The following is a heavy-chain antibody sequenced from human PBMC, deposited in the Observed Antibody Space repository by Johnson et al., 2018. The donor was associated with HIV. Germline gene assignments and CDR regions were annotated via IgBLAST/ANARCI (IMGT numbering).Heavy chain of an antibody. CDR3: ARRALHYDVLTDYPVAANAFDI. D-gene: IGHD3-9*01. V-gene: IGHV3-11*04. Sequence: QVQLVESGGGLVKPGGSLRLSCGGTGFTFSDYFMSWIRKAPGKGLEWVSYISGSGRSIYYADSLKGRFSISRDNAKNSLYLQMNSMRAEDTAVYYCARRALHYDVLTDYPVAANAFDIWGQGTMVTVSS. CDR1: GFTFSDYF. J-gene: IGHJ3*02. CDR2: ISGSGRSI.